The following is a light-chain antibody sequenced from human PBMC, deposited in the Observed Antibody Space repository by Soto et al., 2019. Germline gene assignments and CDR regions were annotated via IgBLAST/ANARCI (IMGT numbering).Light chain of an antibody. CDR2: AAS. Sequence: DIQMTQSPSSVSASVGYRVTITCRSSEDISTWLAWYQQKPVKAPKLLXYAASSLQSGVPSRFSGSGSGTDFTLTISSLQPEDFANYYCQHADSFPLITFGQGTRLEIK. CDR1: EDISTW. CDR3: QHADSFPLIT. V-gene: IGKV1-12*01. J-gene: IGKJ5*01.